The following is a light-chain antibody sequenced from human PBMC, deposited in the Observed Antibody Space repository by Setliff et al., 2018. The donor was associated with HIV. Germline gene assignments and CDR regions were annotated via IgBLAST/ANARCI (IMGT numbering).Light chain of an antibody. J-gene: IGLJ1*01. CDR1: SSDVGSYNL. CDR3: CSYAGSSTFYV. V-gene: IGLV2-23*01. CDR2: EGS. Sequence: QSALTQPASVSGSPGQSITISCTGTSSDVGSYNLVSWYQHHPGKSPKIMIYEGSKRPSGVSSRFSGSKSGNTASLTISGLQAEDEADYYCCSYAGSSTFYVFGTGTKVTVL.